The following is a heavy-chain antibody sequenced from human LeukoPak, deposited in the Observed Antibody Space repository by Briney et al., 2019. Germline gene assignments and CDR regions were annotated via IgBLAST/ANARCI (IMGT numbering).Heavy chain of an antibody. J-gene: IGHJ3*02. V-gene: IGHV1-18*01. Sequence: ASVKVSCKASGYTFTSYGISWVRQAPGQGLEWMGRISAYNGNTNYAQKLQGRVTMTTDTSTSTAYMELRSLRSDDTAVYYCARAVVAVAGTGDAFDIWGQGTMVTVSS. CDR1: GYTFTSYG. CDR3: ARAVVAVAGTGDAFDI. CDR2: ISAYNGNT. D-gene: IGHD6-19*01.